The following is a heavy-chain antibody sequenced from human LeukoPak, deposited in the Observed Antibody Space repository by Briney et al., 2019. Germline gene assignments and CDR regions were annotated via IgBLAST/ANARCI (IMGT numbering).Heavy chain of an antibody. CDR3: ASRTSLCWRGDCLLDYYYGMDV. CDR1: GGSISSYY. V-gene: IGHV4-59*01. J-gene: IGHJ6*02. CDR2: IYYSGST. D-gene: IGHD2-21*02. Sequence: SETLSLTCTVSGGSISSYYWSWFRQPPGKGLEWLGYIYYSGSTNYNPSLKGRITISVDTSKNQFSLKLSSVTAADTAVYYCASRTSLCWRGDCLLDYYYGMDVWGQGTTVTVSS.